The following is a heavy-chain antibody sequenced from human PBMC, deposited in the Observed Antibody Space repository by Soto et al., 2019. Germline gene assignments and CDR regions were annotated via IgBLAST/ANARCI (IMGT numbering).Heavy chain of an antibody. V-gene: IGHV3-33*01. D-gene: IGHD3-3*01. J-gene: IGHJ6*02. CDR2: IWYDGSNK. CDR3: ARCHTIFGVVPSYYYYGMDV. Sequence: GGSLRLSCAASGFTFSSYVMHWVRQSPGKGLEWVAVIWYDGSNKYYADSVKGRFTISRDNSKNTLYLQMNSLRAEDTAVYYCARCHTIFGVVPSYYYYGMDVWGQGTTVTVSS. CDR1: GFTFSSYV.